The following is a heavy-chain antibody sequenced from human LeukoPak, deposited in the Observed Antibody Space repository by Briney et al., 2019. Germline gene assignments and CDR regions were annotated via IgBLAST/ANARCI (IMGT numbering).Heavy chain of an antibody. CDR2: IKSKTDGGTT. CDR1: GFTFTHAW. D-gene: IGHD3-22*01. V-gene: IGHV3-15*01. CDR3: TWTYYHDSAAYGSVAY. J-gene: IGHJ4*02. Sequence: GGSLRLSCAASGFTFTHAWMSWVRQAPGKGLEWVGRIKSKTDGGTTDYAVPVKGRFTTSRDDSKNTVYLQMNSLRTEDTAVYYCTWTYYHDSAAYGSVAYWGQGTLVTVSS.